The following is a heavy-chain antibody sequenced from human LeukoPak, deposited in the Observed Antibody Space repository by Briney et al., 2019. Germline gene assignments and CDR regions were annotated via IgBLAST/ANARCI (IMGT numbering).Heavy chain of an antibody. CDR1: GDSTNTYF. CDR3: ARGTKIQYSGTYYLPDY. D-gene: IGHD1-26*01. J-gene: IGHJ4*02. CDR2: IYYTGTT. Sequence: SETLSLTCTLSGDSTNTYFWSWIRQSPGKGLEWIGYIYYTGTTNYNPSLKSRVTISVDTSKNQFSLKLSSVTAADTAVYYCARGTKIQYSGTYYLPDYWGQGALVTVSS. V-gene: IGHV4-59*01.